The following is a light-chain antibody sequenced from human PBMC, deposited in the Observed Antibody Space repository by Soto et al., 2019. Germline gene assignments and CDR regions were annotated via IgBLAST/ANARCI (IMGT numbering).Light chain of an antibody. Sequence: QSALTQPASVSGSPGQSITISCTGTSSDVGGYDFVSWYQQHPGKAPKLMIYDVNNRPSGVSNRFSGSKSGNTASLTISGLQADDEADYYCSSYTSSSTLGFGGGTKLTVL. CDR2: DVN. V-gene: IGLV2-14*03. CDR1: SSDVGGYDF. J-gene: IGLJ2*01. CDR3: SSYTSSSTLG.